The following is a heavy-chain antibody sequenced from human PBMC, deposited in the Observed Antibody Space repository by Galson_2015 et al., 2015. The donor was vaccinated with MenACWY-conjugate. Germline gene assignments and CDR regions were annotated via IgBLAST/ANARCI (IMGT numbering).Heavy chain of an antibody. CDR2: VYPGDSET. D-gene: IGHD5-18*01. CDR1: GYSFTSYW. V-gene: IGHV5-51*03. J-gene: IGHJ3*02. Sequence: QSGAAVKKPGESLLISCTGSGYSFTSYWIGWVRQMPGKGLEWMGIVYPGDSETRYSPSFQGQVTISADTSISTAYLQWSSLKASDTAMYYGARGGFTYGDAFDIWGQGTMVTVSS. CDR3: ARGGFTYGDAFDI.